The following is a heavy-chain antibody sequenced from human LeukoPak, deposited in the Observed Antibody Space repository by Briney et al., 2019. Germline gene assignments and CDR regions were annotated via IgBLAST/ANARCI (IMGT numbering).Heavy chain of an antibody. J-gene: IGHJ5*02. D-gene: IGHD2-15*01. CDR3: ASNPIVVVVAATPGWFDP. Sequence: SETLSLTCAVYGGSFSGYYWSWIRQPPGKGLEWIGEIIPGGSTNYNPSLKSGFTISVDTSKNQFSLKLSSVTAADTAVYYCASNPIVVVVAATPGWFDPWGQGTLVTVSS. V-gene: IGHV4-34*12. CDR2: IIPGGST. CDR1: GGSFSGYY.